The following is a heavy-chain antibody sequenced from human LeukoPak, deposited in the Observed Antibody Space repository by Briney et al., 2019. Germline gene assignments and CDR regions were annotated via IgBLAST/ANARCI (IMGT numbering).Heavy chain of an antibody. V-gene: IGHV1-46*01. CDR3: ARVFYDSSGYHPYFDY. D-gene: IGHD3-22*01. CDR1: GYTFTNYY. CDR2: INPSGGSA. J-gene: IGHJ4*02. Sequence: ASVKVSCKASGYTFTNYYLHWVRQAPGQGLEWMGVINPSGGSATYAQKFQGRVTMTTDTSTSTVYMEVSSLTSDDTAVYYCARVFYDSSGYHPYFDYWGQGTLGTVSS.